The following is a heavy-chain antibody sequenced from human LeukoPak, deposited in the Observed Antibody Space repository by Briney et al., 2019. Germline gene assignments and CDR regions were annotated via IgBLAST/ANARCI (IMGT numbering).Heavy chain of an antibody. Sequence: GGSLRLSCAASGFTFNNHAMNWARQAPGKGLEWVSTINESGGSTYYPDPVKGRFTIARDNSKNTLYLKMNSLRVEDRPVYYCGREGVGLFNAAFDIWGQGTMVTVS. D-gene: IGHD1-26*01. CDR2: INESGGST. CDR1: GFTFNNHA. J-gene: IGHJ3*02. V-gene: IGHV3-23*01. CDR3: GREGVGLFNAAFDI.